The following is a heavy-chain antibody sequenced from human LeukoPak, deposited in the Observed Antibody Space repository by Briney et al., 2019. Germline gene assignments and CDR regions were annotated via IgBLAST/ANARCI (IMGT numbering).Heavy chain of an antibody. CDR2: IYTSGST. CDR1: GGSISSGSYY. J-gene: IGHJ3*02. V-gene: IGHV4-61*02. D-gene: IGHD3-3*01. CDR3: ASFWRTETTWRRGVVDAFDI. Sequence: SSQTLSLTCTVSGGSISSGSYYWSWIRQPAGKGLEWIGRIYTSGSTNYNPSLKSRVTISVDTSKNQFSLKLSSVTAADTAVYYCASFWRTETTWRRGVVDAFDIWGQGTMVTVSS.